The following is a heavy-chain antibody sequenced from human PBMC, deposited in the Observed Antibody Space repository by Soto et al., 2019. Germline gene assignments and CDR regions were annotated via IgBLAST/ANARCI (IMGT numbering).Heavy chain of an antibody. D-gene: IGHD2-21*01. J-gene: IGHJ4*02. CDR3: AREGDGRGEFDY. Sequence: SETLSLTCTVSGGSISSHYWNWIRQPPGKGLEWIGYISYSGITNHNPSLKSRVTISVDTSKNQFSLKLTSVTAADTAVYYCAREGDGRGEFDYWGQGTLVTVSS. CDR1: GGSISSHY. V-gene: IGHV4-59*11. CDR2: ISYSGIT.